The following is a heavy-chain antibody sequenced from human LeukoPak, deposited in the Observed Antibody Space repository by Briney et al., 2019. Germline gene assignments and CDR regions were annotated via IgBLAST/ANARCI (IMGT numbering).Heavy chain of an antibody. CDR3: ARDQYYYGSGSYGLDY. J-gene: IGHJ4*02. Sequence: SETLSLTCAVYGGSFSGYSWSWIRQPPGKGLEWIGEIYHSGSTNYNPSLKSRVTISVDKSKNQFSLKLSSVTAADTAVYYCARDQYYYGSGSYGLDYWGQGTLVTVSS. D-gene: IGHD3-10*01. CDR2: IYHSGST. CDR1: GGSFSGYS. V-gene: IGHV4-34*01.